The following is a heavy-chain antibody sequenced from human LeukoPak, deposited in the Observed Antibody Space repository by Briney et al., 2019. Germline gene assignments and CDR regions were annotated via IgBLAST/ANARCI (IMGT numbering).Heavy chain of an antibody. D-gene: IGHD3-9*01. V-gene: IGHV3-21*01. CDR1: GFTFSNYN. Sequence: GGSLRLSCAAPGFTFSNYNMNWVRQAPGKGLEWISSITSSSSYKFYADSVKGRFTISRDNAKNSLYLQMNSLRAEDTAVYYCAKPQNFDWLGYWGQGTLVTVSS. CDR2: ITSSSSYK. CDR3: AKPQNFDWLGY. J-gene: IGHJ4*02.